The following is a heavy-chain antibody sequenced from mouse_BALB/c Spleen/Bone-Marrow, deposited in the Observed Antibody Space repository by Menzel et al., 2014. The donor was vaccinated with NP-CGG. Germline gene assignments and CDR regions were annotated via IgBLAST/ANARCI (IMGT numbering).Heavy chain of an antibody. V-gene: IGHV2-6*02. CDR3: ARNPYGNYAMDY. CDR1: GFSLTSYG. J-gene: IGHJ4*01. Sequence: QVQLQQSGPGLVAPSQSLSITCTVSGFSLTSYGVHWVRQPPGKGLEWLGVIRSDGNTTYNSALKSRLSISKDNSKSQVFLKMNSLQTDDTAMYYCARNPYGNYAMDYWGRGTSVTVSS. D-gene: IGHD2-10*02. CDR2: IRSDGNT.